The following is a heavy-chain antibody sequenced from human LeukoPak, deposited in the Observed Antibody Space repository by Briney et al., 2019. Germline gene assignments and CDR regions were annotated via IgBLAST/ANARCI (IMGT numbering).Heavy chain of an antibody. J-gene: IGHJ4*02. CDR3: ARQSFGDWFDY. D-gene: IGHD2-21*02. Sequence: SLKVSCKASGGTFSRYAISWVRQAPGQGLEWMGRIIPILGIANYAQKFQGRVTITADKSTSTAYMELSSLRSEDTAVYYCARQSFGDWFDYWGQGTLVTVSS. CDR2: IIPILGIA. V-gene: IGHV1-69*04. CDR1: GGTFSRYA.